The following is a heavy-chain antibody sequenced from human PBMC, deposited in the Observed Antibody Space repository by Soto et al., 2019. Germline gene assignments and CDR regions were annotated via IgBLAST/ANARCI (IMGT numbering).Heavy chain of an antibody. CDR2: ISWNSGSI. Sequence: GGSLRLSCAASGFTFDDYAMHWVRQAPGNGLEWVSGISWNSGSIGYADSVKGRFTISRDNAKNSLYLQMNSLRAEDTALYYCAKDRSFTFGGVIGDWGQGTLVTVSS. J-gene: IGHJ4*02. CDR1: GFTFDDYA. V-gene: IGHV3-9*01. CDR3: AKDRSFTFGGVIGD. D-gene: IGHD3-16*02.